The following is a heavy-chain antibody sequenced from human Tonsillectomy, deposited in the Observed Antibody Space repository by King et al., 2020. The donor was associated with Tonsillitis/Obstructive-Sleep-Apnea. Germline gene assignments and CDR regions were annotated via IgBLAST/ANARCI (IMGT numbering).Heavy chain of an antibody. CDR3: STDPIVLVPSDYFFDY. CDR1: GYIFSNAW. J-gene: IGHJ4*02. V-gene: IGHV3-15*01. CDR2: IKSKIDGGTA. Sequence: QLVQSGGDLVKPGGSLRLSCAASGYIFSNAWMSWVRQAPGKGLEWVGRIKSKIDGGTADYSAPVKCRFTISRDDSRNTLYLQMNSLKTEDTAVYFCSTDPIVLVPSDYFFDYWGQGTLVTVSS. D-gene: IGHD2-8*02.